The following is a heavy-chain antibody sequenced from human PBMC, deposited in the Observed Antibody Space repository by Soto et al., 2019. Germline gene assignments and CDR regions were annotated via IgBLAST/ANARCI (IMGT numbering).Heavy chain of an antibody. CDR3: VMVDNYVTPTPQDV. D-gene: IGHD3-16*01. V-gene: IGHV1-18*01. Sequence: QVQLVQSGDEVKKPGASVKVSCKASGYIFVNYGIAWVRQAPGQGLEWMGWISPYTGNTHSATKIQGRLTMTTDTSTSTAYMALGCLTSAETAVYYCVMVDNYVTPTPQDVWGQGNTVTVCS. CDR1: GYIFVNYG. J-gene: IGHJ6*02. CDR2: ISPYTGNT.